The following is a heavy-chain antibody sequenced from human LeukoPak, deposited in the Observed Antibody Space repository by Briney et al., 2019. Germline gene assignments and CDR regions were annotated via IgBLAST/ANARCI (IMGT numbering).Heavy chain of an antibody. CDR1: GYTFTSYA. Sequence: ASVKVSCKASGYTFTSYAMNWVRQAPGQGLEWVGWINTNTGNPTYAQGFTGRFVFSLDTSVSTAYLQISSLKAEDTAVYYCARDGLLYYDFWSGYYGERNAFDIWGQGTMVTVSS. D-gene: IGHD3-3*01. CDR2: INTNTGNP. CDR3: ARDGLLYYDFWSGYYGERNAFDI. V-gene: IGHV7-4-1*02. J-gene: IGHJ3*02.